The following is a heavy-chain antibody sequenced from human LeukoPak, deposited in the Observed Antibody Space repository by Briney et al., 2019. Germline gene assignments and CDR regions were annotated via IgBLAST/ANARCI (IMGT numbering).Heavy chain of an antibody. CDR1: GGSISSGGYN. J-gene: IGHJ4*02. CDR3: ARADYYGSGSYYGVFFDY. D-gene: IGHD3-10*01. Sequence: PSQTLSLTCTVSGGSISSGGYNWSWLRQHPGTGLEWIGYIYYSGSTYYNPSLKSRVTISVDTSKNQFSLKLSSVTAADTAVYYFARADYYGSGSYYGVFFDYCGQGTLVTVSS. CDR2: IYYSGST. V-gene: IGHV4-31*03.